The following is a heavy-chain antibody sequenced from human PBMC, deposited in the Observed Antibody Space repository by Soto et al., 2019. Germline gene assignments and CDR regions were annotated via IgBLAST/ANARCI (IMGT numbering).Heavy chain of an antibody. J-gene: IGHJ6*02. CDR1: GYSFTSYW. CDR2: IYPGDSDT. CDR3: AKDFLQDWGQDYYYGMDV. V-gene: IGHV5-51*01. D-gene: IGHD7-27*01. Sequence: GESLKISCTGSGYSFTSYWIGWVRQMPGKGLEWMGIIYPGDSDTRYSPSFQGQVTISADKSISTAYLQWSSLKAADTAVYYCAKDFLQDWGQDYYYGMDVWGQGTTVTVSS.